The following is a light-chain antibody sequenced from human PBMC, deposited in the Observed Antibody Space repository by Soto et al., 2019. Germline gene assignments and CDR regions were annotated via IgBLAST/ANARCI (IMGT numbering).Light chain of an antibody. CDR3: QQYNNWPPWT. Sequence: DIQMTQSPSTLSASVGDRVTITCRASQSISSWLAWYQQKSGKAPKLLIYDASNLESGVPSRFSGSGSGTEFSLTISSLQPDDFAVYYCQQYNNWPPWTFGQGTKVEIK. J-gene: IGKJ1*01. CDR2: DAS. CDR1: QSISSW. V-gene: IGKV1-5*01.